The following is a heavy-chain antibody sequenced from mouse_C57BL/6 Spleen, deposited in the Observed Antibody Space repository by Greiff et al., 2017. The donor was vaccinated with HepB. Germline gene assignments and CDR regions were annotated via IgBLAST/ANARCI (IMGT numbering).Heavy chain of an antibody. Sequence: EVQLVESGGGLVKPGGSLKLSCAASGFTFSSYAMSWVRQTPEKRLEWVATISDGGSYTYYPDNVKGRFTISRDNAKNNLYLQMSHLKSEDTAMYYCARGLRSLCYWYFDVWGTGTTVTVSS. CDR1: GFTFSSYA. J-gene: IGHJ1*03. D-gene: IGHD1-1*01. CDR3: ARGLRSLCYWYFDV. V-gene: IGHV5-4*01. CDR2: ISDGGSYT.